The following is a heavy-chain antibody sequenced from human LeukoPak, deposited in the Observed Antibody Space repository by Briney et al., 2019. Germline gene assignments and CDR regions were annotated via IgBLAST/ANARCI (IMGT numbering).Heavy chain of an antibody. Sequence: PSETLSFTCTVSGGSISSYYWSWIRQPAGKGLEWIGRNYTSGSTNYNPSLKSRVTMSVDTSKNQFSLKLSSVTAADTAVYYCARDPAELRWYNAFDIWGQGTMVTVSS. CDR2: NYTSGST. CDR3: ARDPAELRWYNAFDI. D-gene: IGHD1-1*01. V-gene: IGHV4-4*07. CDR1: GGSISSYY. J-gene: IGHJ3*02.